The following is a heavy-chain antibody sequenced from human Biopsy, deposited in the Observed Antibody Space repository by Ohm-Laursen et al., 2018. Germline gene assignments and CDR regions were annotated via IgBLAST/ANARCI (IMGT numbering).Heavy chain of an antibody. CDR3: ARDGEAKYCKHGVCPSDF. D-gene: IGHD2-8*01. V-gene: IGHV1-69*01. CDR2: IIPMFGTA. CDR1: GGTFINYA. Sequence: GSSVKVSCKASGGTFINYAISWVRQAPGQGLEWMGGIIPMFGTANYAQMFQGRVTISADESTSTSYMELSSLTTEDTAVYYCARDGEAKYCKHGVCPSDFWGQGTLVTVSS. J-gene: IGHJ4*02.